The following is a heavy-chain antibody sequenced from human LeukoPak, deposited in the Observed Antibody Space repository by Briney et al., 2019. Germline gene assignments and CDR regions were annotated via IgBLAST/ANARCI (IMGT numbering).Heavy chain of an antibody. CDR2: IYTSGSS. CDR1: GASISSGSYY. D-gene: IGHD6-13*01. J-gene: IGHJ5*02. V-gene: IGHV4-61*02. Sequence: PSETLSLTCTVSGASISSGSYYWTWIRQPAGKGLEWIGRIYTSGSSDYNPSLKSRVTISVDTSKNQFSLNLNSVTAADTAVYYCARSTIANRAVGRSNWFDPWGQGILVSVSS. CDR3: ARSTIANRAVGRSNWFDP.